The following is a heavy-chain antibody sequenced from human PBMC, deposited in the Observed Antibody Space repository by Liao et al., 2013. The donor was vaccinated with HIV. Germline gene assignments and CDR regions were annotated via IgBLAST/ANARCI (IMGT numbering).Heavy chain of an antibody. J-gene: IGHJ3*02. CDR2: IYYSGST. CDR3: ATSSSWYRPDAFDI. Sequence: QVQLQESGPGLVKPSETLSLTCTVSGGSISSYYWSWIRQPPGKGLEWIGYIYYSGSTNYNPSLKSRVTISVDTSKNQFSLKLSSVTAADTAVYYCATSSSWYRPDAFDIWGQGTMVTVSS. CDR1: GGSISSYY. V-gene: IGHV4-59*01. D-gene: IGHD6-13*01.